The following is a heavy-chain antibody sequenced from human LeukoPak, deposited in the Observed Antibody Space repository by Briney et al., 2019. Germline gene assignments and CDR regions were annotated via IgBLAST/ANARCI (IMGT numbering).Heavy chain of an antibody. CDR3: AREEMATNNYAFDI. J-gene: IGHJ3*02. CDR1: GGSISSGGYY. CDR2: IYYSGST. V-gene: IGHV4-31*03. Sequence: SETLSLTCTVSGGSISSGGYYWSWIRQHPGKGLEWIGYIYYSGSTYYNPSLKSRVTISVDTSKNQFSLKLSSVTAADTAVYYCAREEMATNNYAFDIWGQGTMVTVSS. D-gene: IGHD5-24*01.